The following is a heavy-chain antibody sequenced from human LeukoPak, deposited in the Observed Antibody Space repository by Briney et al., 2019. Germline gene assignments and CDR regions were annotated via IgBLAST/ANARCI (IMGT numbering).Heavy chain of an antibody. J-gene: IGHJ4*02. V-gene: IGHV3-21*01. Sequence: GGSLRLSCAASGFTFSSYSMNWVRQAPGKGLEWVSSISSSSSYIYSADSVKGRFTISRDNAKNSLYLQMNSLRAEDTAVFYCARDGVYYDSSGLDYWGQGTLVTVSS. CDR3: ARDGVYYDSSGLDY. CDR2: ISSSSSYI. CDR1: GFTFSSYS. D-gene: IGHD3-22*01.